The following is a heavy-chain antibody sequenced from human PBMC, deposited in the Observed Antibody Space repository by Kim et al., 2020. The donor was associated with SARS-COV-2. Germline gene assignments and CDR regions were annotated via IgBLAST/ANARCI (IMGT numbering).Heavy chain of an antibody. CDR2: IWYDGSNK. CDR1: GFTFSSYG. D-gene: IGHD1-1*01. J-gene: IGHJ6*03. CDR3: ARGGWKYYYYYMDV. V-gene: IGHV3-33*01. Sequence: GGSLRLSCAASGFTFSSYGMHWVRQAPGKGLEWVAVIWYDGSNKYYADSVKGRFTISRDNSKNTLYLQMNSLRAEDTAVYYCARGGWKYYYYYMDVWGKGTTVTVSS.